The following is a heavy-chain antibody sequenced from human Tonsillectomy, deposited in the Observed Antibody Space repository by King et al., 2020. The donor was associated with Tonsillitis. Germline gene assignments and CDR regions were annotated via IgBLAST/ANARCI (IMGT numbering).Heavy chain of an antibody. CDR3: ARQEDCSGGSCYSPLDY. J-gene: IGHJ4*02. V-gene: IGHV4-39*07. CDR2: IYYSGST. CDR1: GGSISSSSYY. Sequence: QLQESGPGLVKPSKTLSLTCTVSGGSISSSSYYWGWIRQPPGKGLEWIGSIYYSGSTYYNPSLKSRVTISVDTSKNQFSLKLSSVTAADTAVYYCARQEDCSGGSCYSPLDYWGQGTLVTVSS. D-gene: IGHD2-15*01.